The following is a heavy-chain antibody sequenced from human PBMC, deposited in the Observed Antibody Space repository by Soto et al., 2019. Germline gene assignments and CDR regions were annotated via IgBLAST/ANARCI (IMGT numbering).Heavy chain of an antibody. CDR2: ISGSGTNR. CDR3: AKDRVDYGDYRGLDY. Sequence: EVQLLESGGGLVQPGGSLRLSCAASGFTFSSYAMTWVRQAPGKGLEWVSAISGSGTNRYYADSVKGRFTISRDNSKNTLSLQMNSLRAEHTAVYYCAKDRVDYGDYRGLDYWGQGNLVTVSS. CDR1: GFTFSSYA. J-gene: IGHJ4*02. D-gene: IGHD4-17*01. V-gene: IGHV3-23*01.